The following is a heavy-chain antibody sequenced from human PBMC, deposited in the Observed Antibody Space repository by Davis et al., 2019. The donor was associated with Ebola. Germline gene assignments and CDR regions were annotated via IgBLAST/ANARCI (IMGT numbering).Heavy chain of an antibody. V-gene: IGHV3-66*01. Sequence: GESLKISCAASGFTFSSYWMSWVRQAPGKGLEWVSILHDGGTPGYVDSVKGRFTVSRDNFKNTLFLQMNSLRAEDTAKYFCASLRGRGMDVWGQGTTVTVSS. CDR3: ASLRGRGMDV. CDR2: LHDGGTP. CDR1: GFTFSSYW. J-gene: IGHJ6*02.